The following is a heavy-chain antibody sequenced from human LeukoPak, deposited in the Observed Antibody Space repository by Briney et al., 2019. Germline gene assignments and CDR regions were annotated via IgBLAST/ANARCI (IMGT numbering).Heavy chain of an antibody. J-gene: IGHJ6*03. CDR3: ARDRRGSYCNVAYYYYMDV. Sequence: GGSLRLSCAASGFTFSGHWMSWVRQAPGKGLEWVANINQGGSDKYYVDSVKGRFTISRDNAKNSLYLQMNSLRAEDTAVYYCARDRRGSYCNVAYYYYMDVWGKGTTVTVSS. D-gene: IGHD3-10*01. CDR1: GFTFSGHW. CDR2: INQGGSDK. V-gene: IGHV3-7*01.